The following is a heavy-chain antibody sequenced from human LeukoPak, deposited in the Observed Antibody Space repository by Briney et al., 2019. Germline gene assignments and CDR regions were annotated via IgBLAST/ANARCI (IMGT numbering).Heavy chain of an antibody. CDR3: AKRVPYSSSSVYFDS. Sequence: PGGSLRLSCSASGFTFSSYGMSWVRQAPGKGLEWVSAVSDTGRDTYYADSVKGRFTISKDNSKNTLFLQMNSLRAEDTAVYYCAKRVPYSSSSVYFDSWGQGTLVTVSS. CDR1: GFTFSSYG. J-gene: IGHJ4*02. CDR2: VSDTGRDT. D-gene: IGHD6-6*01. V-gene: IGHV3-23*01.